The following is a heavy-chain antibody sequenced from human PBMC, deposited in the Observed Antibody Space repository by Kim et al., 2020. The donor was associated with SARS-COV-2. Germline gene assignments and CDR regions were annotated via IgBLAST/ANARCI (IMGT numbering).Heavy chain of an antibody. CDR1: GYTFTGYY. V-gene: IGHV1-2*02. J-gene: IGHJ3*02. CDR3: ARTYPFIFCSSTSCYSTNGVWWEHAFDI. D-gene: IGHD2-2*02. Sequence: ASVKVSCKASGYTFTGYYMHWVRQAPGQGLEWMGWINPNSGGTNYAQKFQGRVTMTRDTSISTAYMELSRLRSDDTAVYYCARTYPFIFCSSTSCYSTNGVWWEHAFDIWGQGTMVTVSS. CDR2: INPNSGGT.